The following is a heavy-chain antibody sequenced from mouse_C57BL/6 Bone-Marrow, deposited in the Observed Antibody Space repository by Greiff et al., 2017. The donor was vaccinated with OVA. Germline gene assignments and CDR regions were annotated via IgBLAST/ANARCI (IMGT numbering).Heavy chain of an antibody. CDR3: AIRQLRLRRAY. D-gene: IGHD3-2*02. J-gene: IGHJ3*01. CDR1: GYTFTDYN. Sequence: VQLQQSGPELVKPGASVKIPCKASGYTFTDYNMDWVKQSHGTSLEWIGDINPNNGGTIYTQKFKGKATVTVDKSSSTAYMELRSLTSEDTAVYYCAIRQLRLRRAYWGQGTLVTVSA. CDR2: INPNNGGT. V-gene: IGHV1-18*01.